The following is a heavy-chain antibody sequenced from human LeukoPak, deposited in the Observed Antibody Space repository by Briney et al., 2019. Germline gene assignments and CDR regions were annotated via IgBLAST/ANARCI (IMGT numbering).Heavy chain of an antibody. CDR1: GFTFSDHY. D-gene: IGHD5-24*01. Sequence: GGSLRLSCAASGFTFSDHYMHWVRQAPGRGLEWVSAVKTYAGDTYYADSVKGRFTISRDNSKSTVYLQMNSLRAEDSALYYCAKGQMATILGFDSWGQGALVTVSS. V-gene: IGHV3-23*01. CDR2: VKTYAGDT. J-gene: IGHJ4*02. CDR3: AKGQMATILGFDS.